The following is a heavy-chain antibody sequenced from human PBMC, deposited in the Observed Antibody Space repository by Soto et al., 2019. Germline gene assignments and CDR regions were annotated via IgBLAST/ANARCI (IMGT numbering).Heavy chain of an antibody. J-gene: IGHJ4*02. CDR3: ASSVVVPYTMNDFDD. Sequence: GTPKISPTVSRFASSNYGVAWVRQLPGKGLEWMGIIFPADSVATYSPSFHSKVTISADKSIRTAYPPWSSPKASDTAMYYCASSVVVPYTMNDFDDWGQGSLVTVSS. D-gene: IGHD2-15*01. CDR1: RFASSNYG. V-gene: IGHV5-51*01. CDR2: IFPADSVA.